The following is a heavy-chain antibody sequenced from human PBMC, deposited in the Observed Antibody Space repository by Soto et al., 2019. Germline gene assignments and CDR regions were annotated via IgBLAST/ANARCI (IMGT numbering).Heavy chain of an antibody. J-gene: IGHJ4*02. CDR1: GGSISSGNYY. D-gene: IGHD2-15*01. V-gene: IGHV4-31*03. CDR3: ARGGSGDIVVVAAIDY. CDR2: IFYSGST. Sequence: QVQLQESGPGLVKPSQTLSLTCTVSGGSISSGNYYWSWIRQHPGKGLEWIGYIFYSGSTYYNPSLTSRVTLSVDTSKNQFSLKLSSVTAADTAVYYCARGGSGDIVVVAAIDYWGQGTLVTVSS.